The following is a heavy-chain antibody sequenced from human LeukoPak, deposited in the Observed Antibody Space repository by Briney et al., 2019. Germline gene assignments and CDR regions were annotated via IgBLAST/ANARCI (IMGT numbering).Heavy chain of an antibody. V-gene: IGHV3-74*01. CDR3: APLRELPNVG. CDR1: GFTFSRNW. J-gene: IGHJ4*02. Sequence: PGGSLRLSCAASGFTFSRNWMHWVRQAPGKGLVWVSRINGEGSSTSYADSVKGRFTISRDNAKNTLYLQMNSLRAEDTAVYYCAPLRELPNVGWGQGTLVTVSS. D-gene: IGHD1-26*01. CDR2: INGEGSST.